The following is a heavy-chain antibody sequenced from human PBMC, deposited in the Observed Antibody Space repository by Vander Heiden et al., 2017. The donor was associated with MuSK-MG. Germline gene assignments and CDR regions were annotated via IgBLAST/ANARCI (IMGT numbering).Heavy chain of an antibody. CDR3: ARSSTYLLNFDS. CDR1: RGSISRGSYY. J-gene: IGHJ4*02. Sequence: QVQLQESGPGLVNPSQTLSLVCTGSRGSISRGSYYWSWIRQPAGKGLEVIGRIYDSGTTNYNPALKSRVTMSVDTSKNQFSLKLSSVTAADTAVYYCARSSTYLLNFDSWGQGTLVTVSS. CDR2: IYDSGTT. V-gene: IGHV4-61*02. D-gene: IGHD2-2*01.